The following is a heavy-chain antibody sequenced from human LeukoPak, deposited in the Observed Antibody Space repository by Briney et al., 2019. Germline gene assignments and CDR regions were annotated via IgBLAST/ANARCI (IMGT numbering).Heavy chain of an antibody. CDR3: ARDHPYGSGSYDFDY. Sequence: GGSLRLSCAASGFTFSSYAMNWVRQAPGKGLEWVSSISSSSSYIYYADSVKGRFTISRDNAKNSLYLQMNSLRAEGTAVYYCARDHPYGSGSYDFDYWGQGTLVTVSS. J-gene: IGHJ4*02. D-gene: IGHD3-10*01. CDR2: ISSSSSYI. CDR1: GFTFSSYA. V-gene: IGHV3-21*01.